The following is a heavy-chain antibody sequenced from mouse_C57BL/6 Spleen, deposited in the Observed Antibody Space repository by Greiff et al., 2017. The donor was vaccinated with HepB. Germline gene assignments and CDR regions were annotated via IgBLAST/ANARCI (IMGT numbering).Heavy chain of an antibody. CDR1: GFNIKNTY. Sequence: VQLQQPVAELVRPGASVKLSCTASGFNIKNTYMHWVKQRPEQGLEWIGRIDPANGNTKYAPKFQGKATITADTSSNTAYLQLSSLTSEDTAIYYCASGPFTTVVGAMDYWGQGTSVTVSS. D-gene: IGHD1-1*01. CDR3: ASGPFTTVVGAMDY. J-gene: IGHJ4*01. CDR2: IDPANGNT. V-gene: IGHV14-3*01.